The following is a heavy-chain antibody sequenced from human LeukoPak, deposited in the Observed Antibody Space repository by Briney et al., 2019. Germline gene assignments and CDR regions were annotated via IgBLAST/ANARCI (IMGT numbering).Heavy chain of an antibody. Sequence: SVKVSCKASGGTFSSYAISWVRQAPGQGLEWMGRIIPILGIANYAQKFQGGVTITADKSTSTAYMELSSLRSEDTAVYYCARPLGYCSSTSCQRAFDIWGQGTMVTVSS. V-gene: IGHV1-69*04. D-gene: IGHD2-2*01. J-gene: IGHJ3*02. CDR3: ARPLGYCSSTSCQRAFDI. CDR2: IIPILGIA. CDR1: GGTFSSYA.